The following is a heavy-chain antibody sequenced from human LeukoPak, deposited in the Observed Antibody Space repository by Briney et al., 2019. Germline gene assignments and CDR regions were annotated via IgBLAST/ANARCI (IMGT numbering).Heavy chain of an antibody. J-gene: IGHJ4*02. V-gene: IGHV4-4*07. CDR3: ARNGGSGTYYDGSFDY. CDR1: GGSISSYY. CDR2: IYTSGST. D-gene: IGHD1-26*01. Sequence: SETLSLTCTVSGGSISSYYWSWIRQSAGKGLEWIGRIYTSGSTNYNPSLKSRVTMSVDTSKNQFSLKLSSVTAADTAVYYCARNGGSGTYYDGSFDYWGQGTLATVSS.